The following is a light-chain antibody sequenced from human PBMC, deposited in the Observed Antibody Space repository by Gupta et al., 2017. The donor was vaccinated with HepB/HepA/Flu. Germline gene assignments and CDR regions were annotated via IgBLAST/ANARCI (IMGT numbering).Light chain of an antibody. J-gene: IGLJ3*02. CDR1: SSNIGAGYD. Sequence: QSVLTQPPSASAAPGQSVIITCTGSSSNIGAGYDVHWYQQLPGTAPKLLISGNITQPSGVPDRFSGSKSGASGSLAITGLQAEDEADYYCQSYDNSLGAWVFGGGTKLAVL. CDR3: QSYDNSLGAWV. V-gene: IGLV1-40*01. CDR2: GNI.